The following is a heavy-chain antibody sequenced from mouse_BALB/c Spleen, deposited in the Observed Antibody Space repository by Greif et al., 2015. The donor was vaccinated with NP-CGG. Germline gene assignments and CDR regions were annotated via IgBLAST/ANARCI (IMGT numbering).Heavy chain of an antibody. Sequence: VQLQQSGAELVKPGASVKLSCKASGYTFTSYWMHWVKQRPGQGLEWIGEINPSNGRTNYNEKFKSKATLTVDKSSSTAYMQLSSLTSEDSAVYYCAKYYGNYYAMDYWGQGTSVTVSS. CDR1: GYTFTSYW. J-gene: IGHJ4*01. CDR3: AKYYGNYYAMDY. V-gene: IGHV1S81*02. CDR2: INPSNGRT. D-gene: IGHD2-1*01.